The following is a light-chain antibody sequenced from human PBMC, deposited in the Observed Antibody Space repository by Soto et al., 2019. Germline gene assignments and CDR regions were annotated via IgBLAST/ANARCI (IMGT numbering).Light chain of an antibody. CDR3: QECGCPPST. CDR1: QHIRSNY. CDR2: GSS. J-gene: IGKJ1*01. V-gene: IGKV3-20*01. Sequence: EKVLTPSPCTLSLSPGERATLSCRASQHIRSNYLAFYQHKPGQAPRLLIYGSSSRAAGIPNRFSGRGSGTDFTLTSSMLQAEDVVVYCRQECGCPPSTFGQGTKGDIK.